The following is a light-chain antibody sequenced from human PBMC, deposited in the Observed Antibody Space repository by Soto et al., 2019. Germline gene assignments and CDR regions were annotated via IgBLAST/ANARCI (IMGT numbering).Light chain of an antibody. CDR3: QQYGDSPRS. J-gene: IGKJ1*01. CDR1: RSLSSDY. V-gene: IGKV3-20*01. CDR2: HAP. Sequence: IVLMQSPGTLSLSPGETATLSCRARRSLSSDYLAWYQQKPGQAPRLLYYHAPRRATGTPDRFSVSGSGTDFTLTISRLEPGDFAVYYCQQYGDSPRSFGQGTKVDI.